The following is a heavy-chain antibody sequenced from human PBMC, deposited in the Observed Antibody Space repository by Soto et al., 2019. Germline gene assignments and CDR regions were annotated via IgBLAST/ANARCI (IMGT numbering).Heavy chain of an antibody. CDR2: IIPIFGTA. CDR3: ARDGYSYGQEGN. Sequence: ASVTVSCKASGGTFGSYASSWVRQAPGQGLEWMGGIIPIFGTANYAQKFQGRVTITADESTSTAYMELSSLRSEDTAVYYCARDGYSYGQEGNWGQGTLVTVSS. D-gene: IGHD5-18*01. CDR1: GGTFGSYA. V-gene: IGHV1-69*13. J-gene: IGHJ4*02.